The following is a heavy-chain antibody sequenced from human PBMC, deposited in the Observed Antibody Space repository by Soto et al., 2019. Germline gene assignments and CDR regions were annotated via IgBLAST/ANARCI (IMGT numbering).Heavy chain of an antibody. CDR1: DYTFTNYG. Sequence: ASVKVSCKASDYTFTNYGISWVRQAPGQGLEWIGWISAYNGNTKYAQKLQGRVTMTTDTSTSTAYMELRSLRSDDTAVYYCARDRVADKICYYYHGMDVWGQGTTVTVSS. J-gene: IGHJ6*02. V-gene: IGHV1-18*01. CDR2: ISAYNGNT. CDR3: ARDRVADKICYYYHGMDV. D-gene: IGHD2-15*01.